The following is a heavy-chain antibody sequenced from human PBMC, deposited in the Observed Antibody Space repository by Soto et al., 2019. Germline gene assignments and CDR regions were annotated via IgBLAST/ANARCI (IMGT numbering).Heavy chain of an antibody. J-gene: IGHJ4*02. V-gene: IGHV1-69*13. CDR1: GGTFSSYA. CDR2: IIPIFGTA. CDR3: ASSGYSGYDYFEQWPLDY. Sequence: GASVKVSCKASGGTFSSYAISWVRQAPGQGLEWMGGIIPIFGTANYAQKFQGRVTITADESTSTAYMELSSLRSEDTAVYYCASSGYSGYDYFEQWPLDYWGQGTLVTVSS. D-gene: IGHD5-12*01.